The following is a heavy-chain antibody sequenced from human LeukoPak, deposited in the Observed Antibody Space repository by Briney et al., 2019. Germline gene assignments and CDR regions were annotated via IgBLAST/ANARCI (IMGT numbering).Heavy chain of an antibody. CDR1: GYTFTVYY. V-gene: IGHV1-2*02. D-gene: IGHD5-12*01. J-gene: IGHJ4*02. Sequence: ASVTVSFTASGYTFTVYYMHWVRQAPGQGLEWMGWINPNSGGTNYAQKFQGRVTMTRDTSISTAYMELSRLRSDDTAVYYCARIYSGYDSFDYWGQGTLVTVSS. CDR3: ARIYSGYDSFDY. CDR2: INPNSGGT.